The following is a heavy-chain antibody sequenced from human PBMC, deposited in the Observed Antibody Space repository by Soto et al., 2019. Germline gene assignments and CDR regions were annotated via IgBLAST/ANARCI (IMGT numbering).Heavy chain of an antibody. Sequence: QVQLQESGPGLVKPSETLSLTCTVSGGSISSYYWSWIRQPPGKGLEWIGYMYYSGRTNYNPSLKSRVTISVDTSKSQFSLKLSSVTAADAAVYYCARDGYSSYFDYWGQGTLVTVSS. CDR3: ARDGYSSYFDY. CDR1: GGSISSYY. J-gene: IGHJ4*02. D-gene: IGHD6-13*01. V-gene: IGHV4-59*01. CDR2: MYYSGRT.